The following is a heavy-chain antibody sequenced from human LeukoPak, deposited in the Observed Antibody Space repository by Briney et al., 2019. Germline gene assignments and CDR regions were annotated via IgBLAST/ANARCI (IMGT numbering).Heavy chain of an antibody. Sequence: PSETLSLTCTVSGGSISSYYWSWIRQPPGKGQEWIGYIYYSGSTNYNPSLKSRVTISVDTSKNQFSLKLSSVTAADTAVYYCARDQSGWFDYWGQGTLVTVSS. CDR3: ARDQSGWFDY. J-gene: IGHJ4*02. CDR2: IYYSGST. CDR1: GGSISSYY. D-gene: IGHD6-19*01. V-gene: IGHV4-59*01.